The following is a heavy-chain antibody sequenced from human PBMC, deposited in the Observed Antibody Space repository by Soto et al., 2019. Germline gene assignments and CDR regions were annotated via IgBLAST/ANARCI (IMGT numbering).Heavy chain of an antibody. CDR3: AMGGSTLSTLNWFDP. Sequence: SETLSLTCSVSSGSLSNYQWSWIRQAPGKGLEWIGCIQSSGDTKYNPSLKSRVTMSVDTPKNQFSLKLKSVSAADRAVYFCAMGGSTLSTLNWFDPWGPGVSVTVSS. J-gene: IGHJ5*02. D-gene: IGHD3-16*01. CDR2: IQSSGDT. V-gene: IGHV4-59*01. CDR1: SGSLSNYQ.